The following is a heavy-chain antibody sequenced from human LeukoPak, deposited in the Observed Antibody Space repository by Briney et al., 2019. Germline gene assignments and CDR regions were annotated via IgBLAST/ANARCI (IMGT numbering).Heavy chain of an antibody. J-gene: IGHJ3*02. CDR2: IKGDSSER. Sequence: GGSLRLSCAASGFTFSSHWMSWVRQTPEKGLEWVADIKGDSSERDYVDSVKGRFTISRDNAKDSLYLQMNSLRADDTALYYCARGAQDSMFRTLNMWGQGTMVTVSS. D-gene: IGHD2-15*01. CDR1: GFTFSSHW. CDR3: ARGAQDSMFRTLNM. V-gene: IGHV3-7*01.